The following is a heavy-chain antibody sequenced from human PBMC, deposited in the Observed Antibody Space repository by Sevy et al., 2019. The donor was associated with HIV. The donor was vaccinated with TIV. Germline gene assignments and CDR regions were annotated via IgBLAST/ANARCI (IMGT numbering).Heavy chain of an antibody. CDR3: ASGDTTMITDLDY. CDR1: GFTFSNYA. V-gene: IGHV3-23*01. Sequence: GGSLRLSCGASGFTFSNYAMSWVRPAPGKGPEWVSGLNNGGSTYYADSVKGRFTMSRDNSKKMVFLQMNSLRAEDTAVYYCASGDTTMITDLDYWGQGALVTVSS. J-gene: IGHJ4*02. D-gene: IGHD5-18*01. CDR2: LNNGGST.